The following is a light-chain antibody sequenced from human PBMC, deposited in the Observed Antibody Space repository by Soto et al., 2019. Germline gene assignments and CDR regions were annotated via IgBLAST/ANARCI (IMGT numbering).Light chain of an antibody. CDR1: QSVRNY. V-gene: IGKV1-17*01. J-gene: IGKJ1*01. Sequence: IQMTQSPSSLSASIGDRVTITCRASQSVRNYLHWYQQKPGKAPKRLIYAASNLQSGVPSRFSGSGFGTEFTLTFNSLQPDDFATYYCQHYYSYSEAFGQGTKVDIK. CDR3: QHYYSYSEA. CDR2: AAS.